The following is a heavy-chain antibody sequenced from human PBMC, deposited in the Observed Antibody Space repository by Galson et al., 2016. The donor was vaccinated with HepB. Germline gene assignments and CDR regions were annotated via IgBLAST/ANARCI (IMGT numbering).Heavy chain of an antibody. CDR3: ARDRGGSGALDI. J-gene: IGHJ3*02. Sequence: SETLSLTCAVSGGSIRSSNWWSWVRQPPGKGLEWIGEIFHSGSTNYNPSHKSRITISLDKSKTQLSLKLSSVTAADTAVYYCARDRGGSGALDIWGQGTMVTVSS. CDR1: GGSIRSSNW. CDR2: IFHSGST. D-gene: IGHD3-16*01. V-gene: IGHV4-4*02.